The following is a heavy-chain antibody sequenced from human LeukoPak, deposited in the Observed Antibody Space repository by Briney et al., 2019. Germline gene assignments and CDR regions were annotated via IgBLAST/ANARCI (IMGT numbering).Heavy chain of an antibody. J-gene: IGHJ4*02. CDR3: AKANPSSGYKYFDY. D-gene: IGHD3-22*01. Sequence: GGSLRLSCAASGFTFGSYGMRWVRQAPGKGLEWVSSISSSAGSTYYAESVKGRFTISRDNSKNTLYLQMNSLRAEDTAVYYCAKANPSSGYKYFDYWGQGTLVTVSS. V-gene: IGHV3-23*01. CDR2: ISSSAGST. CDR1: GFTFGSYG.